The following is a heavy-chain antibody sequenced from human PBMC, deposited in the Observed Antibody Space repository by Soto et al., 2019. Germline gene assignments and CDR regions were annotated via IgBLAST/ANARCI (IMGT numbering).Heavy chain of an antibody. V-gene: IGHV3-21*01. CDR1: GFTFSSYA. J-gene: IGHJ4*02. CDR3: ARDLALAGNY. Sequence: XGSLRLSCAAAGFTFSSYAMNWVRQTQEKGLEWVSSISSTSSYTHYSDSVKGRFTISRDNANNSLFLQMNSLRAEDTATYYCARDLALAGNYWGQGVLVTVSS. CDR2: ISSTSSYT. D-gene: IGHD6-19*01.